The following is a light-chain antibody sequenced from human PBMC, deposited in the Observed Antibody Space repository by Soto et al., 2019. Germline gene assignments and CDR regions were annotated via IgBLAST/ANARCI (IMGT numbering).Light chain of an antibody. CDR2: EVG. Sequence: QSALTQPASVSGSLGQSITISCTGTSGDVGAYDFVSWYQQRPSRAPKLMIYEVGNRPSGVSNRFSGSKSGNTASLTISGLQAEDEADYYCSSYSSSSALFVFGTGTKLTVL. V-gene: IGLV2-14*01. CDR1: SGDVGAYDF. CDR3: SSYSSSSALFV. J-gene: IGLJ1*01.